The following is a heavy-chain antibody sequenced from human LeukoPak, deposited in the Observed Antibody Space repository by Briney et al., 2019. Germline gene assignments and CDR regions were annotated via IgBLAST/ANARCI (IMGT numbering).Heavy chain of an antibody. D-gene: IGHD2-2*01. J-gene: IGHJ3*02. Sequence: ASVKVSCKASGYTFTSYDINWVRQAPGQGLEWMGWMNPNSGNTGYAQKFQGRVTITRNTSISTAYMELSSLRPEDTAVYYCARGRKYQLLSPADAFDIWGQGTMVTVSS. CDR1: GYTFTSYD. V-gene: IGHV1-8*03. CDR3: ARGRKYQLLSPADAFDI. CDR2: MNPNSGNT.